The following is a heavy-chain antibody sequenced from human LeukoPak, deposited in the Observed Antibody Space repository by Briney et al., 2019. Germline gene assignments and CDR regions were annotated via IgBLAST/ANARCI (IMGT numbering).Heavy chain of an antibody. CDR3: ARAVDDFGTNDAFDI. Sequence: SETLSLTCTVSGGAISSSGHYWGWIRQPPGKGLEWIGSIYYSGSTYYNPSLKSRVTISIDTSKNQFSLKVSSVTAADTAVYYCARAVDDFGTNDAFDIWGQGTMVTVSS. CDR2: IYYSGST. D-gene: IGHD3-3*01. J-gene: IGHJ3*02. CDR1: GGAISSSGHY. V-gene: IGHV4-39*07.